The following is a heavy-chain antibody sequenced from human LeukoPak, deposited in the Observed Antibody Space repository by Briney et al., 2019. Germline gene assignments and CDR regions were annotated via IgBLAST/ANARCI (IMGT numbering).Heavy chain of an antibody. CDR2: IQPDGGVG. J-gene: IGHJ4*02. Sequence: GGSLRLSCAASGFIFGGYWMSWVRLGPGKGLEWVASIQPDGGVGRYVDSVKGRFTISRDNVRSSVSLQMNSLRAEDPAVYYCARLFGGVTTFDYWGQGALVTVSS. CDR3: ARLFGGVTTFDY. CDR1: GFIFGGYW. D-gene: IGHD3-10*01. V-gene: IGHV3-7*01.